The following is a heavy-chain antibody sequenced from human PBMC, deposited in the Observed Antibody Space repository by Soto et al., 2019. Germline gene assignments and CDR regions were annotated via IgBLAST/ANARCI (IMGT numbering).Heavy chain of an antibody. CDR3: AKALFRAAAGSQAWFDP. CDR1: GFTLSSYA. D-gene: IGHD6-13*01. CDR2: ISGSGGST. V-gene: IGHV3-23*01. Sequence: GGSLRLSCAASGFTLSSYAMSWVRQAPGKGLEWVSAISGSGGSTYYADSVKGRFTISRDNSKNTLYLQMNSLRAEDTAVYYCAKALFRAAAGSQAWFDPWGQGTLVTVSS. J-gene: IGHJ5*02.